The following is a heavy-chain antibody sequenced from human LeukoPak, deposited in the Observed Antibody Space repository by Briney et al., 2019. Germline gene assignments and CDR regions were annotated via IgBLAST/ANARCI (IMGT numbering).Heavy chain of an antibody. CDR1: GYSISSGYY. CDR3: ASSPPHYGDYVDYFDY. V-gene: IGHV4-38-2*02. D-gene: IGHD4-17*01. CDR2: FYHSGST. J-gene: IGHJ4*02. Sequence: SETLSLTCTVSGYSISSGYYWAWIRQPPGKGLEWIGSFYHSGSTYYNPSLKSRVTISVDTSKNQFSLKLNSVTAADTAVYYCASSPPHYGDYVDYFDYWGQGTLVTVPS.